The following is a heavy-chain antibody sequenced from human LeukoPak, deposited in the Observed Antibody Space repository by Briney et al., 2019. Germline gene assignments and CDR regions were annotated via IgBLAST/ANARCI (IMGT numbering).Heavy chain of an antibody. CDR3: AKDIQLWAGMDV. V-gene: IGHV3-9*01. CDR2: ISWNSGSI. D-gene: IGHD5-18*01. J-gene: IGHJ6*02. Sequence: PGGSLRLSCAASGFTFDDYAMHWVRQAPGKGLEWVSGISWNSGSIGYADPVKGRFTISRDNAKNSLYPQMNSLRAEDTALYYCAKDIQLWAGMDVWGQGTTVTVSS. CDR1: GFTFDDYA.